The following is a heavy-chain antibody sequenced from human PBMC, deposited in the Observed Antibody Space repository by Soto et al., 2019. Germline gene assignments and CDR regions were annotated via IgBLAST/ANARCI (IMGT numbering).Heavy chain of an antibody. Sequence: PGGSLRLSCAASGFTFSSYAMHWVRQAPGKGLEWVAVISYDGSNKYYADSVKGRFTISRDNSKNTLYLQMNSLRAEDTAVYYCARDLWQQLEGYYYYGMDVWGQGTTVTVSS. CDR3: ARDLWQQLEGYYYYGMDV. CDR2: ISYDGSNK. V-gene: IGHV3-30-3*01. J-gene: IGHJ6*02. CDR1: GFTFSSYA. D-gene: IGHD6-13*01.